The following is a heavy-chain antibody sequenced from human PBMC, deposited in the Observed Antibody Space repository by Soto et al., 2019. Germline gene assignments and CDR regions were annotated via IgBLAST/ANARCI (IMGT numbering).Heavy chain of an antibody. Sequence: EVQLLESGGGLVQPGGSLRLSCAASGFTFSSYAMSWVRQAPGKGLEWVSDISGSGGSTYYADSVKGRFTISRDNSKNTLYLQMNSLRAEDTAVYYCAKDSPIVVVPAAGYGMDVWGQGTTVTVSS. CDR2: ISGSGGST. J-gene: IGHJ6*02. CDR1: GFTFSSYA. CDR3: AKDSPIVVVPAAGYGMDV. V-gene: IGHV3-23*01. D-gene: IGHD2-2*01.